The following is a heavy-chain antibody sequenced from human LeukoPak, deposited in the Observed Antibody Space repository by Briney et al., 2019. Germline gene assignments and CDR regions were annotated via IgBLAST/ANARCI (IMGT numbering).Heavy chain of an antibody. D-gene: IGHD3-10*01. CDR1: GYSISSGYY. CDR2: MYHSGSA. J-gene: IGHJ5*02. V-gene: IGHV4-38-2*02. CDR3: ARSYGSGSYIWFDP. Sequence: PSETLSLTCTVSGYSISSGYYWGRIRQPPGKGLEWIGSMYHSGSAYYNPSLKSRVTISVDTSKNQFSLKLSSVTAADTAVYFCARSYGSGSYIWFDPWGQGTLVTVSS.